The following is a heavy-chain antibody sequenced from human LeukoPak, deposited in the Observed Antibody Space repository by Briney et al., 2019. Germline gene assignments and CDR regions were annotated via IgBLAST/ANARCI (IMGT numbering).Heavy chain of an antibody. D-gene: IGHD2-21*02. CDR1: GGSISSSSYY. CDR2: IYYSGNT. V-gene: IGHV4-39*01. Sequence: SETLSLTCTVSGGSISSSSYYWGWIRQPPGKGLEWIGSIYYSGNTYYNPSLKSRVTISVDTSKNQFSLKLSSVTAADTAVYYYARPRQGDYYFDYWGQGTLVTVSS. CDR3: ARPRQGDYYFDY. J-gene: IGHJ4*02.